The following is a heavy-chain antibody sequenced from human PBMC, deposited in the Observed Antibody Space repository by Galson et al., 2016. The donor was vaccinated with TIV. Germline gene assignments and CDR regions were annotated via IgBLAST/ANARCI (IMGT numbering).Heavy chain of an antibody. J-gene: IGHJ4*02. CDR1: GFTFSTYW. D-gene: IGHD2-2*01. CDR3: VRKDQVADFCSTTSCSHDY. V-gene: IGHV3-7*01. CDR2: IKQDGSES. Sequence: SLRLSCAASGFTFSTYWMSWVRQAPGKGLEWVGNIKQDGSESYYVDSVRGRFTISRDNAKNSVYLQTNSLRAEDTAVYYCVRKDQVADFCSTTSCSHDYWGQGTLVTVSS.